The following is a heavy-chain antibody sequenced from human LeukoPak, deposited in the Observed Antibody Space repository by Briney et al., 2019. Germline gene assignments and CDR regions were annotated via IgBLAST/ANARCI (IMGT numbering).Heavy chain of an antibody. V-gene: IGHV4-4*07. J-gene: IGHJ4*02. CDR3: ARGPMTYYYGSSASPPRLNYYFDS. CDR1: GASVRSNY. CDR2: IYSSGSI. D-gene: IGHD3-22*01. Sequence: SETLSLTCTVSGASVRSNYWNWIRQPAGQGLEWIGLIYSSGSINYNPSLNSRVTMSVDTSKNQFSLRLTSVTAADTAVYYCARGPMTYYYGSSASPPRLNYYFDSWGLGTLVTVSS.